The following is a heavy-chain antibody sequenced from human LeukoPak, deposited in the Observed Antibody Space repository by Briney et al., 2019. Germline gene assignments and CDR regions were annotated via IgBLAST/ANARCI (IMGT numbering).Heavy chain of an antibody. CDR1: GFTFSTFA. V-gene: IGHV3-23*01. Sequence: GGSLRLSCAASGFTFSTFAMIWVRQPPGKGLEWVSSIFPSGGEIHYADSVRGRFTISRDNSKGTLSLQMNSLTAEDTAIYSCARPRLEYCSGGSCFDAFDIWGQGTMVTVSS. CDR2: IFPSGGEI. J-gene: IGHJ3*02. D-gene: IGHD2-15*01. CDR3: ARPRLEYCSGGSCFDAFDI.